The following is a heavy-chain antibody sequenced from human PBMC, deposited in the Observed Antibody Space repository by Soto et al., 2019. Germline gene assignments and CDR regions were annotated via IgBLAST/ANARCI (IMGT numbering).Heavy chain of an antibody. J-gene: IGHJ6*02. CDR3: AIESGLTRGLDV. CDR2: SIPIFGTA. CDR1: GGTFRSYV. D-gene: IGHD3-10*01. V-gene: IGHV1-69*18. Sequence: QVQLVQSGAEVKKAGSSVKVSCKASGGTFRSYVITWVRQAPGQGLEWMGRSIPIFGTANYAQKFQGRVTIIADESKSTAYMELSSLRSEDTAVYYCAIESGLTRGLDVWGQGTTVTVSS.